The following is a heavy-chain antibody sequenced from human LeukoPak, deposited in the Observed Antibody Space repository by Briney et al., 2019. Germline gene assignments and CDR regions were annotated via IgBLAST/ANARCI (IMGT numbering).Heavy chain of an antibody. CDR3: ATDAGRDPINYFDY. CDR1: GYTFTAYY. J-gene: IGHJ4*02. D-gene: IGHD3-10*01. CDR2: VNPNSGGT. Sequence: ASVKVSCKASGYTFTAYYMHWVRQAPGQGLEWMGWVNPNSGGTNYAQGFQGRVTMTRDTSITTAYMELSRLRSDDTAVYYCATDAGRDPINYFDYWGQGTLVTVSS. V-gene: IGHV1-2*02.